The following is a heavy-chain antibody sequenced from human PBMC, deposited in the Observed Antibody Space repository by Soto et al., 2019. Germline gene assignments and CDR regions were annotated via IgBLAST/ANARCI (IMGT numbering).Heavy chain of an antibody. D-gene: IGHD1-1*01. CDR2: INTGTGHT. Sequence: ASVKVSCKTSGYTFRSYAMHWVRQAPGQRLEWMGWINTGTGHTKYSQKMQGRVTLTSDASAHTAYMELSRLTSEDTAVYYCARADGNNFDTWFETWGQGPLVAVSS. CDR3: ARADGNNFDTWFET. V-gene: IGHV1-3*04. CDR1: GYTFRSYA. J-gene: IGHJ5*02.